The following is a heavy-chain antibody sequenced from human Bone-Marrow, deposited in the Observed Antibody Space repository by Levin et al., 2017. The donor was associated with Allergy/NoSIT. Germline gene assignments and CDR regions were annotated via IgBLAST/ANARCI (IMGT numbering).Heavy chain of an antibody. CDR1: GFTFSTYA. Sequence: PGGSLRLSCAASGFTFSTYAMHWVRQAPGKGLEWVAAISYDGSKKYYADSVKGRFTISRDNSKNTLYLQMNSLKAEDTAMYSCAKDRPQGNSGYEIGAVYVWGSPIDYWGQGTLVTVSS. V-gene: IGHV3-30*18. CDR3: AKDRPQGNSGYEIGAVYVWGSPIDY. J-gene: IGHJ4*02. CDR2: ISYDGSKK. D-gene: IGHD3-16*01.